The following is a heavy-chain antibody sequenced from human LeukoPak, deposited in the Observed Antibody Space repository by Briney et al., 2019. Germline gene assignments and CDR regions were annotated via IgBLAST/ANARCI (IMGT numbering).Heavy chain of an antibody. J-gene: IGHJ4*02. CDR3: ARDLLFTMVRGVMPAFDY. Sequence: GGSLRLSCAASGFTFSSYSMNWVRQAPGKGLEWVSSISSSSSYIYYADSVKGRFTISRDNAKNSLYLQMNSLRAEDTAVYYCARDLLFTMVRGVMPAFDYWGQGTLVTVSS. V-gene: IGHV3-21*01. CDR1: GFTFSSYS. D-gene: IGHD3-10*01. CDR2: ISSSSSYI.